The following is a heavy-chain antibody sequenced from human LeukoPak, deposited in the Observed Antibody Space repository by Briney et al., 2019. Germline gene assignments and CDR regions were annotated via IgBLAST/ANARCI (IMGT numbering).Heavy chain of an antibody. V-gene: IGHV3-21*01. J-gene: IGHJ4*02. CDR2: ISSRSSYI. CDR1: GFTFNSHS. CDR3: AREADCSSNSCYSDY. D-gene: IGHD2-2*01. Sequence: GGSLRLSCAASGFTFNSHSMNWVRQAPGKGLEWVSSISSRSSYIYYADAVKGRFTISRDNAKNSLYLQMSSLRVEDTAVYYCAREADCSSNSCYSDYWGQGNVVMVSS.